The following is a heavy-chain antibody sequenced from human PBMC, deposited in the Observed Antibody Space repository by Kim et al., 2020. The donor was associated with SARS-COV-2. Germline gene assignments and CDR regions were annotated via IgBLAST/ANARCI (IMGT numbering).Heavy chain of an antibody. D-gene: IGHD4-17*01. CDR1: GGTFSRYA. CDR2: IIPIFGTA. V-gene: IGHV1-69*13. J-gene: IGHJ1*01. Sequence: SVKVSCKASGGTFSRYAISWVRQAPGQGLEWMGGIIPIFGTANYAQKFQGRVTITADASTSTAYMELSSLRSEDTAVYYCARTVGNPDGSAATYFEHWGQGTLVTVSS. CDR3: ARTVGNPDGSAATYFEH.